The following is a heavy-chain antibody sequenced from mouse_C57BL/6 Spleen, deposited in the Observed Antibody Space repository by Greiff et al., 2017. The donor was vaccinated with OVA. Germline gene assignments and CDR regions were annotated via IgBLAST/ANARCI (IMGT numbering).Heavy chain of an antibody. CDR3: ARSLPYAMDY. CDR1: GYSFTGYY. J-gene: IGHJ4*01. V-gene: IGHV1-42*01. CDR2: INPSTGGT. Sequence: EVQVVESGPELVKPGASVKISCKASGYSFTGYYMNWVKQSPEKSLEWIGEINPSTGGTTYNQKFKAKATLTVDKSSSTAYMQLKSLTSEDSAVYYCARSLPYAMDYWGQGTSVTVSS. D-gene: IGHD2-10*01.